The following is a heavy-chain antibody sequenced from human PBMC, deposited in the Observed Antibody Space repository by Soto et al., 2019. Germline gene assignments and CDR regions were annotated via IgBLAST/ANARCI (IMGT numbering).Heavy chain of an antibody. Sequence: SQTPSLPCAISGDSVCGNSADWNWIRQSPSRGLEWLGRTYYRSKWYNDYAVSVKGRIIINPDTSKNQFSLQLNSVTPEDTAVYYCARDLVDFRSSYHYYYGMDVWGQGTTVTVSS. V-gene: IGHV6-1*01. CDR2: TYYRSKWYN. J-gene: IGHJ6*02. CDR3: ARDLVDFRSSYHYYYGMDV. CDR1: GDSVCGNSAD. D-gene: IGHD3-3*01.